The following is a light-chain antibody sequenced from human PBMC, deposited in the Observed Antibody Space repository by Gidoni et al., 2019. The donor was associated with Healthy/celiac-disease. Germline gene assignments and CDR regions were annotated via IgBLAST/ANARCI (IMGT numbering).Light chain of an antibody. CDR3: QQYNSYPGT. J-gene: IGKJ1*01. Sequence: DTQMTQSPSTLSASVGDRVTITCRASQSISSWLAWYQQKPGKAPNLLIYDASSLESGVPSRFSGSGSGTEFTLTISSLQPDDFATYYCQQYNSYPGTFGQXTKVEIK. CDR1: QSISSW. V-gene: IGKV1-5*01. CDR2: DAS.